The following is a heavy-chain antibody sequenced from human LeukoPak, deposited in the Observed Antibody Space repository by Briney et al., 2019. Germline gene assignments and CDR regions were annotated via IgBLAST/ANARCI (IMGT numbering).Heavy chain of an antibody. D-gene: IGHD6-6*01. V-gene: IGHV3-30*02. CDR1: GFTFSSYG. CDR3: AKTSSSSSIPKGSYYFDY. J-gene: IGHJ4*02. Sequence: GGSLRLSCAASGFTFSSYGMHWVRQAPGKGLEWVAFIRYDGSNKYYADSVKGRFTISRDNSKNTLYLQMNSLRAEDTAVYYCAKTSSSSSIPKGSYYFDYWGQGTLVTVSS. CDR2: IRYDGSNK.